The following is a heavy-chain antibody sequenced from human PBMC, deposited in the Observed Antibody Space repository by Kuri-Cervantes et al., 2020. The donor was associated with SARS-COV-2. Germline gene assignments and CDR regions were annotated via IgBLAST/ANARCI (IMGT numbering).Heavy chain of an antibody. Sequence: GGSLRLSCAASGFTFTSFAMHWVRQAPGKGLEWVSLISYDRSNKFYADSVKGRFTISRDNSKNTLYLQMNSLRAEDTAVYYCARDPGDAFDIWGQGTMVTVSS. CDR2: ISYDRSNK. CDR3: ARDPGDAFDI. J-gene: IGHJ3*02. V-gene: IGHV3-30*03. CDR1: GFTFTSFA.